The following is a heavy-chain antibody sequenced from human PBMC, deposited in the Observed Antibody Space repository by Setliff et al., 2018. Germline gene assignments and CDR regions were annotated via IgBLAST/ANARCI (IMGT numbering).Heavy chain of an antibody. J-gene: IGHJ3*02. V-gene: IGHV3-7*01. CDR1: GFTFSSYR. D-gene: IGHD1-26*01. CDR3: ARVSQWLLHAFDI. CDR2: IKQDGSEQ. Sequence: GSLRLSCAASGFTFSSYRMSWVRQAPGKGLEWVANIKQDGSEQDYVDSVKGRFTSSRDNAKNSLYLQMNSLRAEDTAVYYCARVSQWLLHAFDIWGQGTMVTVSS.